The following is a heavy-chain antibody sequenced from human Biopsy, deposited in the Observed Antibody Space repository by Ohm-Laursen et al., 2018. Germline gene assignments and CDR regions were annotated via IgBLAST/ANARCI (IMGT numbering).Heavy chain of an antibody. CDR3: ARHAPSYSGSYWRYFDL. J-gene: IGHJ2*01. CDR2: IYYTGST. CDR1: GASISAYY. D-gene: IGHD1-26*01. Sequence: GTLSLTCTVSGASISAYYWSWIRQPPGKGLEWIGYIYYTGSTNYNPSLKSRVTISVDTSVNHLSLRLTSVTAADTAVYYCARHAPSYSGSYWRYFDLWGRGTLVTVSS. V-gene: IGHV4-59*08.